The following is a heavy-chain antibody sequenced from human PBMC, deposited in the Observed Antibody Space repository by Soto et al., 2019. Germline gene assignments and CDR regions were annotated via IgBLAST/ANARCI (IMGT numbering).Heavy chain of an antibody. CDR1: GFTFSSYA. J-gene: IGHJ6*02. Sequence: QVQLVESGGGVVQPGRSLRLSCAASGFTFSSYAMHWVRQAPGKGLEWVAVISYDGSNKYYADSVKGRFTISRDKSKNTLDLQMNSMRADDTAVSYCAISRHDSTYYYGMAVWGQGTTVTVAS. CDR3: AISRHDSTYYYGMAV. CDR2: ISYDGSNK. D-gene: IGHD4-4*01. V-gene: IGHV3-30-3*01.